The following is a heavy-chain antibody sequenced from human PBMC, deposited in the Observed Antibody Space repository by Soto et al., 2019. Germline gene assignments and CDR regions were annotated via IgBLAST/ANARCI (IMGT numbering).Heavy chain of an antibody. CDR1: GFTFSSYG. CDR2: IWYDGSNK. D-gene: IGHD1-26*01. J-gene: IGHJ3*02. V-gene: IGHV3-33*01. CDR3: ARADFIVGATGDDAFDI. Sequence: QVQLVESGGGVVQPGRSLRLSCAASGFTFSSYGMHWVRQAPGKGLEWVAVIWYDGSNKYYADSVKGRFTISRDNSKNTLYLQTNSLRAEDTAVYYCARADFIVGATGDDAFDIWGQGTMVTVSS.